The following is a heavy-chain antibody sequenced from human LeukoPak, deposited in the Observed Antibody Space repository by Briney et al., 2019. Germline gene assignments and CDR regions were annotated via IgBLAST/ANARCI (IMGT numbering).Heavy chain of an antibody. D-gene: IGHD6-6*01. CDR3: ARDRGESSSTAFDY. Sequence: PSETLSLTCTVSGYSISSGYSWGWIRQPPGKGLEWIGSIYHSGSTYYNPSLKSRVTISVDTSKNQFSLKLSSVTAADTAVYYCARDRGESSSTAFDYWGQGTLVTVSS. CDR1: GYSISSGYS. J-gene: IGHJ4*02. V-gene: IGHV4-38-2*02. CDR2: IYHSGST.